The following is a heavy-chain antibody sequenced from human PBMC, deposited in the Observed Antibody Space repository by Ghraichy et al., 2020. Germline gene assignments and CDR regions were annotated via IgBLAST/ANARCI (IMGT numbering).Heavy chain of an antibody. CDR2: ISYDGSNK. Sequence: GGSLRLSCAASGFTFSSYAMHWVRQAPGKGLEWVAVISYDGSNKYYADSVKGRFTISRDNSKNTLYLQMNSLRAEDTAVYYCARDMGGSYYGTSKEWGQGTLVAVSS. V-gene: IGHV3-30*04. CDR1: GFTFSSYA. CDR3: ARDMGGSYYGTSKE. D-gene: IGHD1-26*01. J-gene: IGHJ4*02.